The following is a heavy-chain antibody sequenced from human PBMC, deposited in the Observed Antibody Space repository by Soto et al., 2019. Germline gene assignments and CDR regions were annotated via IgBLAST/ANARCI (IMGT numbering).Heavy chain of an antibody. CDR1: GFRFSDAW. V-gene: IGHV3-15*05. Sequence: GGSLRLSCVVSGFRFSDAWLSLVRLTPGKGPEWVGRIKKRGDGGTTDYAAPVKDRFTISRDDSKNTLFLHMNSLKTDDSGLYYCATDLRVLFDSWGQGILVTVSS. CDR3: ATDLRVLFDS. J-gene: IGHJ4*02. CDR2: IKKRGDGGTT.